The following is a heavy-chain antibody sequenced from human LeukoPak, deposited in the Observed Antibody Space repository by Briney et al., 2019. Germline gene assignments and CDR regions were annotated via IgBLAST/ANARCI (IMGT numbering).Heavy chain of an antibody. Sequence: GGSLRLSCSASGFTFSSFAMHWVRQAPGKGLEYVSGISSNGVTTYYADSVKGRFTISRDNSKNTLALQMSSLRAEDTAVYYCVKVVMSAWYLPFDYWGQGTLVTVSA. CDR2: ISSNGVTT. CDR1: GFTFSSFA. J-gene: IGHJ4*02. D-gene: IGHD6-19*01. V-gene: IGHV3-64D*06. CDR3: VKVVMSAWYLPFDY.